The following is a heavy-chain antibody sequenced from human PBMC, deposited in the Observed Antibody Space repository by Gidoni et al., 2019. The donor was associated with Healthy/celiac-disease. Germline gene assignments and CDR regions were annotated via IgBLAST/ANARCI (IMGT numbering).Heavy chain of an antibody. D-gene: IGHD2-15*01. J-gene: IGHJ6*02. CDR2: ISGSGGST. CDR3: AKGGYCSGGSCYLPYYYGMDV. CDR1: GFPFSSYA. V-gene: IGHV3-23*01. Sequence: EVQLLESGGGLVQPGGSLRLSCAASGFPFSSYAISWVRQAPGKGLEWVSAISGSGGSTYYADSVKGRLTIARDNSKNTLYLQMNSLRAEDTAVYYCAKGGYCSGGSCYLPYYYGMDVWGQGTTVTVSS.